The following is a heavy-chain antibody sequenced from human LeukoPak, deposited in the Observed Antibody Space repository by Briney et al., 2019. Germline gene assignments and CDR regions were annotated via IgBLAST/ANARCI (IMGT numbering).Heavy chain of an antibody. CDR2: IRSKTENYAT. J-gene: IGHJ4*02. V-gene: IGHV3-73*01. CDR1: GFTFSGSA. Sequence: GSLRLSCAASGFTFSGSAIHWVRQASGKGLEWVGRIRSKTENYATAYAASVKGRFTISRDDSKNMAYLQLNSLKIEDTAVYFCTRRERRLVNFDLWGQGTLVTVSS. D-gene: IGHD1-26*01. CDR3: TRRERRLVNFDL.